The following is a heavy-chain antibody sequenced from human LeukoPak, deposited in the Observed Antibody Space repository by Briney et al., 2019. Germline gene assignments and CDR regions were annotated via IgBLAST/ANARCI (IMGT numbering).Heavy chain of an antibody. CDR2: IKQDGSEK. J-gene: IGHJ6*02. Sequence: GGSLRLSCAASGLTFSSCWMSWVRQAPGKGLEWVANIKQDGSEKYYVDSVKGRFTISRDNAKNSLYLQMNSLRAEDTAVYYCARDSPPDYPTSYYYYGMDVWGQGTTVTVSS. CDR1: GLTFSSCW. D-gene: IGHD4-11*01. CDR3: ARDSPPDYPTSYYYYGMDV. V-gene: IGHV3-7*01.